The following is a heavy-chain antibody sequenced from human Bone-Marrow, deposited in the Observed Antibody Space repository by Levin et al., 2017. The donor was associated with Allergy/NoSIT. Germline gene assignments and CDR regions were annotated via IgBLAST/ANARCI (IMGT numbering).Heavy chain of an antibody. CDR1: GFIFSTYN. Sequence: PGGSLRLSCAASGFIFSTYNMNWVRQAPGKGLEWVSSIGSSSGYIYYAASVKGRFTISRDNAKNLLYLQMDSLRAEDTAVYYCARDRQYYYDSNGPPLVTFDIWGQGTMVTVSS. CDR2: IGSSSGYI. V-gene: IGHV3-21*01. D-gene: IGHD3-22*01. CDR3: ARDRQYYYDSNGPPLVTFDI. J-gene: IGHJ3*02.